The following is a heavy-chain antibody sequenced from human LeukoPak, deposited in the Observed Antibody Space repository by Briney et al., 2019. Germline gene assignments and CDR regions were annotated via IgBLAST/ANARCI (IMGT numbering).Heavy chain of an antibody. J-gene: IGHJ4*02. CDR2: ISAYNGNT. Sequence: GASVTVSCKASGYTFTSYGISWVRQAPGQGLEWMGWISAYNGNTNYAQKLQGRVTMTTDTSTSTAYMELRSLRSDDTAVYYCAREYYYDSSGYYYFDYWGQGTLVTVSS. CDR1: GYTFTSYG. CDR3: AREYYYDSSGYYYFDY. V-gene: IGHV1-18*01. D-gene: IGHD3-22*01.